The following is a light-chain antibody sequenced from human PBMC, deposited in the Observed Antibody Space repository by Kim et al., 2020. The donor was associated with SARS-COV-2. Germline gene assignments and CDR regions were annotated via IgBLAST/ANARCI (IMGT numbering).Light chain of an antibody. Sequence: TTTTPRTVNNTNVANEAVAWLKQQPGQPPKLLSYRHNNRPSGVSERFSASRSGNTASLTIIGLQPEDEADYYCSAWDTSLGVWVFGGGTQLTVL. CDR2: RHN. CDR1: NTNVANEA. V-gene: IGLV10-54*01. J-gene: IGLJ3*02. CDR3: SAWDTSLGVWV.